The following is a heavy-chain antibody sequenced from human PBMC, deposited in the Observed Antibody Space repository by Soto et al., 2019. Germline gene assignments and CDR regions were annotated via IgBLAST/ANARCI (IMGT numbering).Heavy chain of an antibody. D-gene: IGHD3-3*01. J-gene: IGHJ6*02. Sequence: GASVKVSCKVSGYTLTELSMHWVRQAPGQGLEWMGWINPNSGGTNYAQKFQGWVTMTRDTSISTAYMELSRLRSDDTAVYYCARELEGGYYRSKLWSGMDVWGQGTTVTVSS. CDR1: GYTLTELS. CDR3: ARELEGGYYRSKLWSGMDV. CDR2: INPNSGGT. V-gene: IGHV1-2*04.